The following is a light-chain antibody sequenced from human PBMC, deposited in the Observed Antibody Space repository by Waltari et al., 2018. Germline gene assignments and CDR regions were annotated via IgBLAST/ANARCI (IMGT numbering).Light chain of an antibody. Sequence: IVMTQSPDSLSVSRGERPTLICKSSQSVLYSTNNKNDLTWYQQKPGQPPKLLIYSASTRESGVPERFTGGGSGTDFTLTISSLQAEDVAAYYCYQHYITSSTFGPGTKVDIK. J-gene: IGKJ3*01. V-gene: IGKV4-1*01. CDR3: YQHYITSST. CDR2: SAS. CDR1: QSVLYSTNNKND.